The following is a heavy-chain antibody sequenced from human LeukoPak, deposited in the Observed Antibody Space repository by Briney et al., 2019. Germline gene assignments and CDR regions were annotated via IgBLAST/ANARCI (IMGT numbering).Heavy chain of an antibody. D-gene: IGHD2-21*01. V-gene: IGHV3-48*03. CDR2: TSTSGSTT. CDR3: ARGAQHVFDY. Sequence: GGSLRLSCAASGFTFSDYEINWVRQAPGKGLEWVSCTSTSGSTTYYADSVKGRFTISRDNAKNSLFLQMNTLTAEDTAVYYCARGAQHVFDYWGQGTPVTVSS. CDR1: GFTFSDYE. J-gene: IGHJ4*02.